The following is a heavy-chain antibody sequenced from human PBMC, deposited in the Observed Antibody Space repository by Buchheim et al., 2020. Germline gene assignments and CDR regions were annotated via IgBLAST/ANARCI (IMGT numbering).Heavy chain of an antibody. V-gene: IGHV3-48*02. J-gene: IGHJ4*02. CDR2: ISSSTSTI. CDR1: GFTFTTYS. D-gene: IGHD6-19*01. Sequence: EVQLVESGGGLVQPGGSLRLSCAASGFTFTTYSMNWVRQAPGKGLEWVSYISSSTSTIYYADSVNGRFTISRDNAKNSLYLQMNSLRDEDTAVYYCARDRVYIWSSGWNYFDYWGQGTL. CDR3: ARDRVYIWSSGWNYFDY.